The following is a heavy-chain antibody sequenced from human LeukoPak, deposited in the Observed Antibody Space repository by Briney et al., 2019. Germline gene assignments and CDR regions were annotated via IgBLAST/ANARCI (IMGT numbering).Heavy chain of an antibody. CDR3: AKPPLLETVSTMY. CDR2: ISDDGSNK. V-gene: IGHV3-30*18. Sequence: GGSLRLSCAASGFIFSSYGMHWVRQAPGKGLEWVAVISDDGSNKYYADFVKGRFTVSRDNSKNTLYLQLNSLRAEDTAVYYCAKPPLLETVSTMYWGQGTLVTVSS. J-gene: IGHJ4*02. D-gene: IGHD5/OR15-5a*01. CDR1: GFIFSSYG.